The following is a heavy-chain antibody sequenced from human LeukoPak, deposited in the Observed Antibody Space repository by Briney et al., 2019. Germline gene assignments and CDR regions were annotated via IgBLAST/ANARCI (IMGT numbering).Heavy chain of an antibody. D-gene: IGHD3-10*01. V-gene: IGHV4-59*01. Sequence: SETLSLTCTVSGGSISSYYWSWIRQPPGKGLEWIGYIYYSGSTNYNPSLKSRVTISVDTSKNQFSLKLGSVTAADTAVYYCARDEGHYGSAHGMDVWGQGTTVTVSS. J-gene: IGHJ6*02. CDR3: ARDEGHYGSAHGMDV. CDR1: GGSISSYY. CDR2: IYYSGST.